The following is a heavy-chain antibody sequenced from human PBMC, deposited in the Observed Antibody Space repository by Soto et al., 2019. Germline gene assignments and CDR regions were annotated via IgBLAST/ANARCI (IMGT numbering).Heavy chain of an antibody. CDR2: IYYSGST. J-gene: IGHJ4*02. V-gene: IGHV4-30-4*01. CDR3: ACYGLWWVPAAIGF. CDR1: GGSISSGHYS. D-gene: IGHD2-2*01. Sequence: SETLSLTCTVSGGSISSGHYSWCWIRQPPGKGLEWIGYIYYSGSTYYTPSLKSRVTITVDTSKNQFSLNLSSVTAADTAVYYCACYGLWWVPAAIGFWGPGALVIGSS.